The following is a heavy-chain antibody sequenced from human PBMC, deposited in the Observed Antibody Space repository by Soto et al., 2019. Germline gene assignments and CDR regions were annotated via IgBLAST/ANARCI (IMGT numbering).Heavy chain of an antibody. CDR2: IYYSGST. D-gene: IGHD6-6*01. CDR1: GGSISSYY. V-gene: IGHV4-59*08. CDR3: ARQISSSSNFDY. J-gene: IGHJ4*02. Sequence: SETLSLTCTVSGGSISSYYWSWIRQPPGKGLEWIGYIYYSGSTNYNPSLKSRVTISVDTSKNRFSLKLSSVTAADTAVYYCARQISSSSNFDYWGQGTLVTVSS.